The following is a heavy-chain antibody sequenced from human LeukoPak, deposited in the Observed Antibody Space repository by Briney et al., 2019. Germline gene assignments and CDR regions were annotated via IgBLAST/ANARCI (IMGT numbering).Heavy chain of an antibody. D-gene: IGHD3-10*01. CDR3: AKNLWFGELSCDAFDI. V-gene: IGHV3-23*01. Sequence: GGSLRLSCAASGFTFSSYAMSWVRQAPGKGLEWVSAISGSGGSTYYADSVKGRFTISRDNSKNTLYLQMNSLRAEDTAVYYCAKNLWFGELSCDAFDIWGQGTMVTVSS. J-gene: IGHJ3*02. CDR1: GFTFSSYA. CDR2: ISGSGGST.